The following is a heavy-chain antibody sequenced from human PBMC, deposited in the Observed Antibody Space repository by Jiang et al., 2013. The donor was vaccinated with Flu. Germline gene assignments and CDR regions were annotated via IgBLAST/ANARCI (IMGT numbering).Heavy chain of an antibody. J-gene: IGHJ4*02. V-gene: IGHV1-2*02. CDR2: GT. Sequence: GTNYAQKFQGRVTMTRDTSISTAYMELSRLRSDDTAVYYCARDGPGQVGFDYWGQGTLVTVSS. D-gene: IGHD1-26*01. CDR3: ARDGPGQVGFDY.